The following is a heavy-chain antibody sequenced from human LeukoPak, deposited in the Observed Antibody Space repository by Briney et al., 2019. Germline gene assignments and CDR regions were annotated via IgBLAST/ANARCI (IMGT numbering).Heavy chain of an antibody. J-gene: IGHJ4*02. CDR3: ARVDPYCSSTSCSFDY. D-gene: IGHD2-2*01. CDR2: IYHSGST. Sequence: SETLSLTCAVSGYSISSGYYWGWIRQPPGKGLEWIGSIYHSGSTYYNPSLKSRVTISVDTSKNQFSLKLSSVTAADTAVYYCARVDPYCSSTSCSFDYWGQGTLVTVSS. V-gene: IGHV4-38-2*01. CDR1: GYSISSGYY.